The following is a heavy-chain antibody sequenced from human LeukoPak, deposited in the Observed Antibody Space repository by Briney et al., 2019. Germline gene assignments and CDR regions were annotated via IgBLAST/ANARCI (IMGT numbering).Heavy chain of an antibody. J-gene: IGHJ6*02. D-gene: IGHD6-13*01. Sequence: ASVKVSCKASGYTFTGYYMHWVRQAPGQGLEWMGWINPNSGGTSYAQKFQGRVTMTRDTSISTAYMELSRLRSDDTAVYYCARDGSSWYGGLYGMDVWGQGTTVTLSS. V-gene: IGHV1-2*02. CDR3: ARDGSSWYGGLYGMDV. CDR1: GYTFTGYY. CDR2: INPNSGGT.